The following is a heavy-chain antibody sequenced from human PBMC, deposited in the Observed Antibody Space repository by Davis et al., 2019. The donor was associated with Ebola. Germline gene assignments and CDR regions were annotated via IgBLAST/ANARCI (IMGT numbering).Heavy chain of an antibody. Sequence: PQTLSLTCALYAASSSGYYWSWIRQPPGNGLEWSGEINHSGSTNSNPSPKSRVTISVDTSKNQFSLKLSSVTAADTAVYYCARRFSSPFFDPWGQGTMVTVSS. CDR3: ARRFSSPFFDP. CDR2: INHSGST. D-gene: IGHD6-13*01. V-gene: IGHV4-34*01. CDR1: AASSSGYY. J-gene: IGHJ5*02.